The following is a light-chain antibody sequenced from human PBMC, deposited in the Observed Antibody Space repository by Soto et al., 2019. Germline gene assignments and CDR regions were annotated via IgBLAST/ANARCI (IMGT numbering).Light chain of an antibody. CDR2: GAS. J-gene: IGKJ3*01. V-gene: IGKV3-20*01. CDR1: QSVSSNF. Sequence: EIVLTQSPGTLSLSPGERATLSCRASQSVSSNFLAWYQQKPGQAPRLLIYGASSRVIGIPDRFSGSGSGTDFTLTISRLEPEDFAIYSCQQYGGSPPTFGPGTKVDIK. CDR3: QQYGGSPPT.